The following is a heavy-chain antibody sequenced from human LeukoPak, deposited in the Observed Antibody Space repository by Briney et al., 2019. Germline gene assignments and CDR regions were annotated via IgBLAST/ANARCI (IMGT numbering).Heavy chain of an antibody. D-gene: IGHD2-8*01. Sequence: GGSLRLSCAASGFTFSAYWMSRVRQAPGKGLEWVAHIKGDGSEKYSVDSVKGRFTISRDNAKSSLYLQMNSLRAEDTALYYCARGGFGYVYFDYWGQGSLVTVSS. V-gene: IGHV3-7*01. CDR1: GFTFSAYW. CDR2: IKGDGSEK. J-gene: IGHJ4*02. CDR3: ARGGFGYVYFDY.